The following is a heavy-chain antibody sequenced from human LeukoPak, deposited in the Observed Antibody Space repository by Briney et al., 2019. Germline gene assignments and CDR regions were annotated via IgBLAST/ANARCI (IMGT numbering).Heavy chain of an antibody. Sequence: ASVKVSCKASGYTFTDYYMHWVRQAPGQGLEGMGWINPNSGGTNYAQKFQGRVTMTRDTSISTAYMELSRLRSDDTAVYYCARGPLGAAPYYFDYWGQGTLVTVSS. D-gene: IGHD1-26*01. CDR2: INPNSGGT. CDR3: ARGPLGAAPYYFDY. CDR1: GYTFTDYY. V-gene: IGHV1-2*02. J-gene: IGHJ4*02.